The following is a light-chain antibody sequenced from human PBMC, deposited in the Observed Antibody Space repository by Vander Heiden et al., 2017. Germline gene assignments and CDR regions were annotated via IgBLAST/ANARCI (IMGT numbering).Light chain of an antibody. J-gene: IGLJ1*01. V-gene: IGLV2-14*03. CDR1: SSDVGNVTD. Sequence: QSALTQPASVSASPGQSVTISCPGTSSDVGNVTDFSWYQHLPGKAPKLVIYDVTNRPSEVSNRFSGAKSGNTASLTIAGLQPEDEADYYCSSYTTSSTQVFGTGTKVTVL. CDR3: SSYTTSSTQV. CDR2: DVT.